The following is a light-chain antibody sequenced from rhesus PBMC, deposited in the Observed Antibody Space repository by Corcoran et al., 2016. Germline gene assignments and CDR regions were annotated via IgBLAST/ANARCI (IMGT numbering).Light chain of an antibody. J-gene: IGKJ3*01. CDR3: QNSYGTPFT. Sequence: DIQMTQSPSSLSASVGDTVTITCQASQGISSWLAWYQQKPGKAPKLLIYKASSLQSGVPSRFSGSGSGTDFTLTISSLQPEYVATYYCQNSYGTPFTFGPGTKLDIK. CDR2: KAS. CDR1: QGISSW. V-gene: IGKV1-21*01.